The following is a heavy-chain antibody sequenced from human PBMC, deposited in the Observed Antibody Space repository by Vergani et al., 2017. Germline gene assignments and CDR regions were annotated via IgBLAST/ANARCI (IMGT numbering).Heavy chain of an antibody. V-gene: IGHV1-69*01. Sequence: QVQLVQSGAEVKKPGSSVKVSCKASGGTFSSYAISWVRQAPGQGLEWMGGIIPIFGTANYAQKFQGRVTSTADESTSTAYMELSSLRSEDTAVYYCARDSNVATYSGSYGDNDAFDIWGQGTMVTVSS. J-gene: IGHJ3*02. D-gene: IGHD1-26*01. CDR3: ARDSNVATYSGSYGDNDAFDI. CDR2: IIPIFGTA. CDR1: GGTFSSYA.